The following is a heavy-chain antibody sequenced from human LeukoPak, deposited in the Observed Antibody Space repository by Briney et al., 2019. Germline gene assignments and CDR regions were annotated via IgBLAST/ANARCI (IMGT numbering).Heavy chain of an antibody. CDR1: GFTFSSCA. Sequence: GGSLRLSCAASGFTFSSCAMHWVRQAPGKGLEWVAVISYDGSNKYYADSVKGRFTISRDNSKNTLYLQMNSLRAEDTAVYYCARGRIAHYFDYWGQGTLVTVSS. CDR2: ISYDGSNK. CDR3: ARGRIAHYFDY. V-gene: IGHV3-30*04. J-gene: IGHJ4*02. D-gene: IGHD2-15*01.